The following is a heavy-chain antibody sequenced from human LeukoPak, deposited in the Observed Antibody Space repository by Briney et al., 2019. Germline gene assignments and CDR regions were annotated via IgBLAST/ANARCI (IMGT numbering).Heavy chain of an antibody. CDR2: IYYSGST. J-gene: IGHJ1*01. CDR1: GGSISSYY. CDR3: ACGDKAGYQH. V-gene: IGHV4-59*01. D-gene: IGHD2-21*01. Sequence: SETLSLTCTVSGGSISSYYWSWIRQPPGKGLEWIGYIYYSGSTNYNPSLKSRVTISVDTSKNQFSLKMSSVTAADTAVYYCACGDKAGYQHWGQGSLVTVSS.